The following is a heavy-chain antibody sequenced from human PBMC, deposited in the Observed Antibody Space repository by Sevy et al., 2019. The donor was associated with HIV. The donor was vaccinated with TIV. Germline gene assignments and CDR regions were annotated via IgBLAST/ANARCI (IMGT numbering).Heavy chain of an antibody. V-gene: IGHV3-30-3*01. CDR1: GFIFSTSP. Sequence: GGSLRLSCAASGFIFSTSPMHWVRQAPGKGLECVAILSYDDSDENYADSVKGRFTISRDNSKNTLYLQMNSLRAEDTAVYYCARDGYLGTSHWGQGTLVTVSS. D-gene: IGHD1-1*01. CDR3: ARDGYLGTSH. J-gene: IGHJ4*02. CDR2: LSYDDSDE.